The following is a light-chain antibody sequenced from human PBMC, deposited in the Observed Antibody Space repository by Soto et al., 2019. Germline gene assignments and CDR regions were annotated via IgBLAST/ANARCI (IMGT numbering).Light chain of an antibody. CDR1: QDIKNY. CDR3: QHYDHLPPLT. CDR2: DAS. Sequence: DIQMIQSPSSLSASVGDRVTITCQASQDIKNYLNWYQQKPGKAPKLLIYDASNLETGVPSRFSGSGSGTHFSLTISSLQPEDVATYYCQHYDHLPPLTFGGGTRVQIK. V-gene: IGKV1-33*01. J-gene: IGKJ4*01.